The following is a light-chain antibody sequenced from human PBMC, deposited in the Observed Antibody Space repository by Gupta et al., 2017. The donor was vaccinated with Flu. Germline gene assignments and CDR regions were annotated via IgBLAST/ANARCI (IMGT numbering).Light chain of an antibody. J-gene: IGLJ2*01. CDR3: PAGDSGASFCI. CDR2: KDS. CDR1: SWPMLL. V-gene: IGLV3-25*03. Sequence: GQTALITGSADSWPMLLGSWYQQTAGQPPVLLMYKDSERPSGIPERFSGSSSGTTLTLTIXEXQAEDEXDYYCPAGDSGASFCIFGGGTKLTAL.